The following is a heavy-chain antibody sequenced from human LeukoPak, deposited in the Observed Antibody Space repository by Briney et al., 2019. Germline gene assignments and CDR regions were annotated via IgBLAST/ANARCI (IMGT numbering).Heavy chain of an antibody. CDR2: IYYSGST. J-gene: IGHJ6*03. V-gene: IGHV4-39*07. CDR1: GGSISSSSYY. Sequence: SETLSLTCTVSGGSISSSSYYWGWIRQPPGKGLEWIGSIYYSGSTYYNPSLKSRVTISVDTSKNQFSLKLSSVTAADTAVYYCARGESSYYYYMDVWGKGTTVTVSS. CDR3: ARGESSYYYYMDV.